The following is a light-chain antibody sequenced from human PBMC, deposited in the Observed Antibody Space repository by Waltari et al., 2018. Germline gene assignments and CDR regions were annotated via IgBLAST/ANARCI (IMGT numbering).Light chain of an antibody. Sequence: SVLSQPPSVSGTPGQRVTIYCSGSISDIGSNTVSWYQQLPGRAPRLLLYDNKEGRSGGPVRFSGSKSGTSDSLTINGLRVEDEADYYCAAWDGTWTVGLNDCVFGTGTTVSVL. CDR2: DNK. CDR3: AAWDGTWTVGLNDCV. J-gene: IGLJ1*01. CDR1: ISDIGSNT. V-gene: IGLV1-44*01.